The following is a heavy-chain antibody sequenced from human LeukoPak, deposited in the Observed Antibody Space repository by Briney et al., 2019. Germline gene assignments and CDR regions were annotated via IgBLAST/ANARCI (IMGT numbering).Heavy chain of an antibody. J-gene: IGHJ4*02. Sequence: SVKVSCKASGGTFSSYDISWVRQAPGQGLEWMGGIMPMFGKTNYAQKFQGRVTTTADKATSTAYMELSSLRSEDTAVYYCAGGRTDIVVVPATLRNDYFDYWGQGTLVTVSS. CDR3: AGGRTDIVVVPATLRNDYFDY. CDR1: GGTFSSYD. D-gene: IGHD2-2*01. CDR2: IMPMFGKT. V-gene: IGHV1-69*06.